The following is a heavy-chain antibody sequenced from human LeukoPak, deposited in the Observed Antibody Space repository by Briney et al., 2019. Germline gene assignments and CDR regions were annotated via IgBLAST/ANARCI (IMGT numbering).Heavy chain of an antibody. D-gene: IGHD6-13*01. Sequence: GGSLRLSCAASGFTVSSNYMSWVRQAPGKGLEWVSVIYSGGTTYYADSVKGRFTISRDNSKNTLYLQMNSLRAEDTAVYYCARERYSSSWFNWFDPWGQGTLVTVSS. CDR2: IYSGGTT. V-gene: IGHV3-66*01. J-gene: IGHJ5*02. CDR1: GFTVSSNY. CDR3: ARERYSSSWFNWFDP.